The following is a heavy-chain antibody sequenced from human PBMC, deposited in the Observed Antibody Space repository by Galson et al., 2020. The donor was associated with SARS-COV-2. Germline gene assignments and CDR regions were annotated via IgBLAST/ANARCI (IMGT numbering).Heavy chain of an antibody. D-gene: IGHD6-13*01. CDR1: GYTFTSYD. Sequence: GESLKISCKASGYTFTSYDINWVRQATGQGLEWMGWMNPNSGNTGYAQKFQGRVTMTRNTSISTAYMELSSLRSEDTAVYYCARVNAAGAFDIWGQGTMVTVSS. CDR2: MNPNSGNT. CDR3: ARVNAAGAFDI. J-gene: IGHJ3*02. V-gene: IGHV1-8*01.